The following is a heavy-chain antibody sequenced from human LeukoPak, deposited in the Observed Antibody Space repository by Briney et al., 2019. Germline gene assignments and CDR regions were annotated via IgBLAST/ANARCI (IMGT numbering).Heavy chain of an antibody. V-gene: IGHV4-59*08. J-gene: IGHJ4*02. D-gene: IGHD3-10*01. CDR1: GDSISSYY. Sequence: SETLSLTCTVSGDSISSYYWSWIRQPPGKGLEWLGTLYHRGNTFYNPPLKGRVSISVDTSKNHFSLNVTSVTPADTAVYFCARRRLYDSGRFDWGQGTLVTVSS. CDR3: ARRRLYDSGRFD. CDR2: LYHRGNT.